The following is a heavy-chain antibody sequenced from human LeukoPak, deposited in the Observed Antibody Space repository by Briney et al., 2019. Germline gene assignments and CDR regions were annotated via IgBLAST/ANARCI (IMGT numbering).Heavy chain of an antibody. Sequence: GASVKVSCKASGYTFTGYYMHWVRQAPGQGLEWMGWISPNSGGTNYAQKFQGWVTMTRDTSISTAYMELSRLKSVDTAVYYCAREIRKDYGGNVCYFDYWGQGTLVTVSS. CDR1: GYTFTGYY. CDR3: AREIRKDYGGNVCYFDY. V-gene: IGHV1-2*04. J-gene: IGHJ4*02. D-gene: IGHD4-23*01. CDR2: ISPNSGGT.